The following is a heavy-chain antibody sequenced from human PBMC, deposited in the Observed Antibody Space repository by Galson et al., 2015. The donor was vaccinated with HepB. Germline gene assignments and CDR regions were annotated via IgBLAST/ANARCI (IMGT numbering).Heavy chain of an antibody. CDR1: GFTFSSYA. D-gene: IGHD4-17*01. CDR2: ISSNGGST. CDR3: ARDSNDYGDYQSD. V-gene: IGHV3-64*01. J-gene: IGHJ4*02. Sequence: SLRLSCAASGFTFSSYAMHWVRQAPGKGLEYVSAISSNGGSTYYANSVMGRFTISRDNSKNTLYLQMGSLRAEDMAVYYCARDSNDYGDYQSDWGQGTLVTVSS.